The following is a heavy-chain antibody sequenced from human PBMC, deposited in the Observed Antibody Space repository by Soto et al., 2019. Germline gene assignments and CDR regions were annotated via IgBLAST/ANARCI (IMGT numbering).Heavy chain of an antibody. D-gene: IGHD5-12*01. CDR3: ARSARWLQSGDFDL. V-gene: IGHV3-13*01. J-gene: IGHJ2*01. Sequence: EVQLVESGGGLVQPGGSLRLSCAASGFTVSSYDMHWVRQATGKGLEWVSAIGTAGDTYYPDSVKGRFTISREKAKNSLYLQKNSLRAGDTAVYYCARSARWLQSGDFDLWGRGTLVTVSS. CDR1: GFTVSSYD. CDR2: IGTAGDT.